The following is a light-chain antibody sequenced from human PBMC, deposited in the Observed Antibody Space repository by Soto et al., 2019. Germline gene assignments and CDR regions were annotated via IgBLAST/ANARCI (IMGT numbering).Light chain of an antibody. V-gene: IGKV3-11*01. CDR2: DAS. J-gene: IGKJ4*01. CDR1: QYVSSNY. Sequence: ESVLTQSPGTLSLSPGERATLSCRASQYVSSNYLTWYQQKPGQAPRLLIYDASNRATGIPARFSGSGSGTDFTLTISSLEPEDFAVYYCQQRSNWPPGAFGGGTKVDIK. CDR3: QQRSNWPPGA.